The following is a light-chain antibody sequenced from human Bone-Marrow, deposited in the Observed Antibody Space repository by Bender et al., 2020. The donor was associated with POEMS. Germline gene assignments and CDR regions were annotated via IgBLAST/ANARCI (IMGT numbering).Light chain of an antibody. CDR1: NTDLGPHSV. CDR3: SSYDATTTLFV. V-gene: IGLV2-23*02. J-gene: IGLJ1*01. CDR2: EDT. Sequence: QSALTQPASVSESPGQSITVSCTGDNTDLGPHSVCSWYQQHPGRVPKVMIYEDTKRPSGVSDRFSASRSGRTASLTISGLQAEDEADYYCSSYDATTTLFVFGSGTKVSVL.